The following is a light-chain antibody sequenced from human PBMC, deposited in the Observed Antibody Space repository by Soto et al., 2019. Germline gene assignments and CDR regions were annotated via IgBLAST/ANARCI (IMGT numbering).Light chain of an antibody. Sequence: QSVLTQPPSASGTPGHRVTISCSGSTSNIGTNYVYWYQQLPGTAPRLLMYSTNKRTSGVPDRFSGSKSGTSAFLAITGLRSEDEANYYCAAWDDSLSGPVFGGGTKLTVL. CDR3: AAWDDSLSGPV. CDR1: TSNIGTNY. V-gene: IGLV1-47*02. CDR2: STN. J-gene: IGLJ2*01.